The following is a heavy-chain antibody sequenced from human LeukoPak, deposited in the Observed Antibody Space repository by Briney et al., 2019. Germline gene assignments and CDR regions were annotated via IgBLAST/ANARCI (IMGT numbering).Heavy chain of an antibody. CDR2: MRRDGNEI. J-gene: IGHJ6*02. Sequence: GGSLRLSCSASGFTFSTYWMSWVRQAPGKGLEWVANMRRDGNEIYYLDSVRGRFTISRDNAKNPLYLQMNSLRAEDTAVYYCARDRWELLSNSYHYCGLDVWGQGTTVTVSS. V-gene: IGHV3-7*01. D-gene: IGHD2-15*01. CDR1: GFTFSTYW. CDR3: ARDRWELLSNSYHYCGLDV.